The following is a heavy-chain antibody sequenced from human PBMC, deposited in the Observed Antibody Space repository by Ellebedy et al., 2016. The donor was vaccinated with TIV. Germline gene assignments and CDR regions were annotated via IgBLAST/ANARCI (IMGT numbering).Heavy chain of an antibody. D-gene: IGHD6-19*01. CDR2: IGASGCST. CDR1: GFTFSSYA. Sequence: PGGSLRLSCAASGFTFSSYAMSWVRQAPGKGLEWVSGIGASGCSTYYADSVKGRFTISRDNSKNTLYLQMNSLRAEDPAVYYCAKRGVQQWLSVWGQGTLVTVSS. V-gene: IGHV3-23*01. J-gene: IGHJ4*02. CDR3: AKRGVQQWLSV.